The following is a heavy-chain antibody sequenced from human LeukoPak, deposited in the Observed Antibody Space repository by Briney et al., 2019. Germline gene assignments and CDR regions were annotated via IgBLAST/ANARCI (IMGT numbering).Heavy chain of an antibody. J-gene: IGHJ4*02. CDR2: ISSSSSTI. CDR3: ARDRAGIAVAGLDY. CDR1: GFTFSSYW. D-gene: IGHD6-19*01. V-gene: IGHV3-48*02. Sequence: PGGSLRLSCAASGFTFSSYWMSWVRQAPGKGLEWVSYISSSSSTIYYADSVKGRFTISRDNAKNSLYLQMNSLRDEDTAVYYCARDRAGIAVAGLDYWGQGTLVTVSS.